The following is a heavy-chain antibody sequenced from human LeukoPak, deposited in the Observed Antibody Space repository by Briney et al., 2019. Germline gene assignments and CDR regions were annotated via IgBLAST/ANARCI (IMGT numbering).Heavy chain of an antibody. CDR3: VRDNRSYNFDY. Sequence: PGGSLRLSCAASGFTFSRYWMHWVRQAPGKGLVWVSCIKSNGSSTSVADSAKGRFTISRDNAKNTVYLEMNSLRAEATAVYYCVRDNRSYNFDYWGQGALVTVSS. V-gene: IGHV3-74*01. J-gene: IGHJ4*02. D-gene: IGHD1-26*01. CDR2: IKSNGSST. CDR1: GFTFSRYW.